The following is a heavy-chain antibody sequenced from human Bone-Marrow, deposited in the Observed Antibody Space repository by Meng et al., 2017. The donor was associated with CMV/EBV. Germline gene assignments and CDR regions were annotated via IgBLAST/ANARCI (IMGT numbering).Heavy chain of an antibody. CDR3: EHSLYSSIYYYYGMDV. CDR1: GFSLSTSGVG. Sequence: SGPTLVKPTQTLTLTCTFSGFSLSTSGVGVGWIRQPPGKALEWLALIYWNDDKRYSPSLKSRLTITKDTSKNQVVLTMTNMDPVDTATYYCEHSLYSSIYYYYGMDVWGQGTTVTVSS. D-gene: IGHD6-19*01. V-gene: IGHV2-5*01. J-gene: IGHJ6*01. CDR2: IYWNDDK.